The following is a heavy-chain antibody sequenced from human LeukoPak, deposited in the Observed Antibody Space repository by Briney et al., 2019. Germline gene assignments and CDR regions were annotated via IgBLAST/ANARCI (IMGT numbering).Heavy chain of an antibody. J-gene: IGHJ4*02. V-gene: IGHV3-15*01. CDR3: TTFHTYNWNRRGSFGY. D-gene: IGHD1-20*01. CDR1: GFAFSNAW. Sequence: GGSLRLSCAASGFAFSNAWMSWVRQAPGKGLEWVGRIKSKTDGGTTDYAAPVKGRFTISRDDSKNTLYLQMNSLKTEDTAVYYCTTFHTYNWNRRGSFGYWGQGTLVTVSS. CDR2: IKSKTDGGTT.